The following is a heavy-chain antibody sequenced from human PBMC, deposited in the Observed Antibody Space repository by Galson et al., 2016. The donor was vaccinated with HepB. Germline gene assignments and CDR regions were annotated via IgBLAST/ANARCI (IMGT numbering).Heavy chain of an antibody. V-gene: IGHV3-21*01. J-gene: IGHJ4*02. Sequence: SLRLSCAASGFIFSSYTLNWVRQAPGKGLEWVSSINSGSTYIYYAGSVKGRFTISRDNAKNSLYLQMDHLRADDTAIYYCARVSGDVERLGGLDYWGQGTLVTVSS. CDR3: ARVSGDVERLGGLDY. CDR2: INSGSTYI. D-gene: IGHD1-1*01. CDR1: GFIFSSYT.